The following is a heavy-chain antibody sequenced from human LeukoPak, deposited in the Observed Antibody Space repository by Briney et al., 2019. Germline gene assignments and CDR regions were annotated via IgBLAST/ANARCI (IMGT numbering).Heavy chain of an antibody. J-gene: IGHJ4*02. Sequence: PGGSLRLSYAASGFTFSNYAMSWVRQAPGKGLEWVSAISGSGGTTDFADSVKGRFTISRDNSKSTLYLQMNSLRAEDTAIYYCAKGTWIQICSHFDYWGQGTLVTVSS. CDR1: GFTFSNYA. CDR3: AKGTWIQICSHFDY. D-gene: IGHD5-18*01. V-gene: IGHV3-23*01. CDR2: ISGSGGTT.